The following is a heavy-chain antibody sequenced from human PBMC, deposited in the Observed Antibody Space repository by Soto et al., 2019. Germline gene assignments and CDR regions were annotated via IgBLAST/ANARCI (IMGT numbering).Heavy chain of an antibody. D-gene: IGHD3-22*01. V-gene: IGHV4-59*01. CDR3: ARSYNCYDSSSLYY. CDR1: GGSISSYY. CDR2: IYYSGST. J-gene: IGHJ4*02. Sequence: SETLSLTCTVSGGSISSYYWSWIRQPPGKGLEWIGYIYYSGSTNYNPSLKSRVTISVDTSKNQFSLKLSSVTAADTAVYYCARSYNCYDSSSLYYWGQGTLVTGSS.